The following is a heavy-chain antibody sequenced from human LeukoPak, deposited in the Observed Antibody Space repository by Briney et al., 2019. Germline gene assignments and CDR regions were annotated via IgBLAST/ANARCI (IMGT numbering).Heavy chain of an antibody. CDR2: IIPILGTA. V-gene: IGHV1-69*11. Sequence: SVKVSCKASGGTFSSYAISWVRQAPGQGLEWMGRIIPILGTANYAQKFQGRVTITTDESTSTAYMELSSLRSEDTAVYYCASYLVPPSEWSDRDWFDPWGQGTLVTVSS. CDR1: GGTFSSYA. D-gene: IGHD3-3*01. CDR3: ASYLVPPSEWSDRDWFDP. J-gene: IGHJ5*02.